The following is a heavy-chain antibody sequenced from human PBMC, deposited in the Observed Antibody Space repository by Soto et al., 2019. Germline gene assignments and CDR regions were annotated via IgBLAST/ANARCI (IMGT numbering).Heavy chain of an antibody. Sequence: GGSLRLSCAASGFTFSNAWMSWVRQAPGKGLEWVGRIKSKTDGGTTDYAAPVKGRFTISRDGSKNTLYLQMNSLKTEDTAVYYCTTTPGYYDSSGYYRFDYWGQGTLVTVSS. D-gene: IGHD3-22*01. V-gene: IGHV3-15*01. J-gene: IGHJ4*02. CDR2: IKSKTDGGTT. CDR1: GFTFSNAW. CDR3: TTTPGYYDSSGYYRFDY.